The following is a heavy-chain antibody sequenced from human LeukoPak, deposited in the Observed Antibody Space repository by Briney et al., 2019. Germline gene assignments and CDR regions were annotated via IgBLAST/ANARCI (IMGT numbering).Heavy chain of an antibody. CDR3: ARGFGMVRGVIISYFDY. Sequence: SETLSLTCTVSGGSISSYYWSWIRQPPGKGLEWIGYIYYSGSTNYNPSLKSRVTISVDTSKNQFSLKLSSVTAADTAVYYCARGFGMVRGVIISYFDYWGQGTLVTVSS. D-gene: IGHD3-10*01. CDR2: IYYSGST. V-gene: IGHV4-59*01. CDR1: GGSISSYY. J-gene: IGHJ4*02.